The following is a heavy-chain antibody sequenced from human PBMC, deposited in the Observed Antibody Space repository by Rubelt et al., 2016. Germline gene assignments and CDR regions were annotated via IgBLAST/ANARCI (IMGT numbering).Heavy chain of an antibody. D-gene: IGHD6-19*01. CDR1: GYTFTSYG. V-gene: IGHV1-18*01. CDR2: IRAYNGNT. J-gene: IGHJ5*02. CDR3: ARDKEWLATRGFQNWFDP. Sequence: QVQLVQSGAEVKKPGASVKVSCKASGYTFTSYGISWVRQAPGQGLEWMGWIRAYNGNTNYAEKLQGRGTMTTDTSTSTAYMELRRLRSDDTAVYYCARDKEWLATRGFQNWFDPWGQGTLVTVSS.